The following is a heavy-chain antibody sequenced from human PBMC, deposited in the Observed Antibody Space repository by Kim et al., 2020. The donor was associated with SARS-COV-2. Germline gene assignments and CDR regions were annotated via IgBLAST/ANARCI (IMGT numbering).Heavy chain of an antibody. CDR2: IRSSGDII. V-gene: IGHV3-11*04. CDR1: GFTLTDNY. J-gene: IGHJ2*01. Sequence: GGSLRLSCAASGFTLTDNYMTWIRQAPGKGLEWVSYIRSSGDIIYYADSVKGRFTISRDIPKNSLYLQMNSLRAEDTAVYYCARGRPNWYFDLWGRGTLVTVSS. CDR3: ARGRPNWYFDL.